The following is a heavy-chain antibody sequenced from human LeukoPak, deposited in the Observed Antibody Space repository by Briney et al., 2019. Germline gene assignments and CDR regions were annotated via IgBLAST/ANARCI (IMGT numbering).Heavy chain of an antibody. J-gene: IGHJ4*02. CDR3: ALSRYYDYVWGSYRFDY. CDR2: ISGSGGST. V-gene: IGHV3-23*01. Sequence: GGSLRLSCAASGVTFSSDAMSWVRQAPGKGLEWVSAISGSGGSTYYADSVKGRFTISRDNSKNTLYLQMNSLRAEDTAVYYCALSRYYDYVWGSYRFDYWGQGTLVTVSS. D-gene: IGHD3-16*01. CDR1: GVTFSSDA.